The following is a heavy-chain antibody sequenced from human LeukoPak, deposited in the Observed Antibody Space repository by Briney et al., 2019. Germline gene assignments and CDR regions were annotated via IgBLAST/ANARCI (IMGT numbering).Heavy chain of an antibody. V-gene: IGHV4-61*02. J-gene: IGHJ4*02. CDR3: ARGGNIFWSGYYDYFDS. D-gene: IGHD3-3*01. CDR1: GASISSGSYY. CDR2: VYTSGRT. Sequence: SETLSLTCTVSGASISSGSYYWSWIRQPAGKGLEWIGRVYTSGRTIYNPSLKSRVTMSVDASKNLLSLKVTSVSAADTAVYCARGGNIFWSGYYDYFDSWGQGTLVIVSS.